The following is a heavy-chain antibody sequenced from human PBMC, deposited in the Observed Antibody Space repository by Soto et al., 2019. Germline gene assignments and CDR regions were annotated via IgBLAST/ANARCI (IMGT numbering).Heavy chain of an antibody. CDR2: IYYSGTT. CDR1: GGSIRSSSYY. J-gene: IGHJ6*02. CDR3: ARQYSSSSYLYYYGLDV. D-gene: IGHD6-6*01. V-gene: IGHV4-39*01. Sequence: PSETLSLTCTVSGGSIRSSSYYWAWIRQPPGKGLEWMGSIYYSGTTYYNPSLKSRVTIPVDASKNQFSLKVTSVTAADAAVYYCARQYSSSSYLYYYGLDVWGQGTTVTVSS.